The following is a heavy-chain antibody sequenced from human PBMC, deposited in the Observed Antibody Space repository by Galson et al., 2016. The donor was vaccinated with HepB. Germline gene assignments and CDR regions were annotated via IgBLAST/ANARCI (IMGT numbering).Heavy chain of an antibody. V-gene: IGHV3-23*01. CDR1: GFAFTTYA. CDR3: ARALGTIGRYYFDY. D-gene: IGHD1-26*01. CDR2: ISASGART. Sequence: SLRLSCAGSGFAFTTYAMGWVRRPPGRGLEWLVGISASGARTYYADSVAGRFTISRDNSRNTLSLQMNSLRAEDAATYYCARALGTIGRYYFDYWGQGALVTVSS. J-gene: IGHJ4*02.